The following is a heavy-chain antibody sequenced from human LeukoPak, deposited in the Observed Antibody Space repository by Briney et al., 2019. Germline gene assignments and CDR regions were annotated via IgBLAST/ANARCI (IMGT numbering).Heavy chain of an antibody. J-gene: IGHJ5*02. CDR1: GYTFTSYG. CDR2: ISAYNGNT. CDR3: ARAVSYYYDSSGFDP. Sequence: GASVKVSCKASGYTFTSYGISWARQAPGQGLEWMGWISAYNGNTNYAQKLQGRVTMTTDTSTSTAYMELRSLRSDDTAVYYCARAVSYYYDSSGFDPWGQGTLVTVSS. D-gene: IGHD3-22*01. V-gene: IGHV1-18*01.